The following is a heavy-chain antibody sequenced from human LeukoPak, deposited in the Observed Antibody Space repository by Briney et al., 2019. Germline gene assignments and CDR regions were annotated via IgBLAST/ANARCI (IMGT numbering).Heavy chain of an antibody. CDR2: IYYSGST. J-gene: IGHJ5*02. CDR1: GGSISSSSYY. Sequence: SETLSLTCTVSGGSISSSSYYWGWIRQPPGKGLEWIGYIYYSGSTNYNPSLKSRVTISVDTSKNQFSLKLSSVTAADTAVYYCARGFPGMVRGANWFDPWGQGTLVTVSS. V-gene: IGHV4-61*05. D-gene: IGHD3-10*01. CDR3: ARGFPGMVRGANWFDP.